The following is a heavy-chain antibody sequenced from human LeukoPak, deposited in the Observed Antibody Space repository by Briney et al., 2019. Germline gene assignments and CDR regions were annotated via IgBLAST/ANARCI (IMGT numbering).Heavy chain of an antibody. J-gene: IGHJ6*03. D-gene: IGHD2-2*01. CDR2: ISSNGTTR. CDR1: GFTFSTYS. V-gene: IGHV3-48*01. Sequence: GESLRLSCAASGFTFSTYSMNWVRQAPGKGLEWVSYISSNGTTRYYADSVKGRFTISRDNAKNSLYLQMNSLRAEDTAVYYCARDAIMDVWGKGTTVTVSS. CDR3: ARDAIMDV.